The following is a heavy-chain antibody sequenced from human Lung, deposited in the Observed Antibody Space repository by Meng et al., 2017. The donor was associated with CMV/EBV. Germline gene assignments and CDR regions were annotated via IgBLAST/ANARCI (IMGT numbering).Heavy chain of an antibody. J-gene: IGHJ6*02. V-gene: IGHV3-43D*03. CDR1: GFTFDDYA. CDR2: ISWDGGST. Sequence: GESXKISCAASGFTFDDYAMHWVRQAPGKGLEWVSLISWDGGSTYYADSVKGRFTISRDNSKNSLYLQMNSLRAEDTALYYCAKEYIAAAGTDYYYGMDVXGQGXTVTVSS. D-gene: IGHD6-13*01. CDR3: AKEYIAAAGTDYYYGMDV.